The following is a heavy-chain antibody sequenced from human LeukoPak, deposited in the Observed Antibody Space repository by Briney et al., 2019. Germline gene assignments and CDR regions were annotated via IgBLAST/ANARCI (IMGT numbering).Heavy chain of an antibody. CDR1: GGSISSYY. Sequence: SETLSLTCTVSGGSISSYYWSWIRQPPGKGLEWIGYIYYSGSTNYNPSLKSRVTISVDTSKNQFSLKLSSVTAADTAVYYCARESGYYDILTGPFDYWGQGVLVTVSS. CDR2: IYYSGST. J-gene: IGHJ4*02. CDR3: ARESGYYDILTGPFDY. D-gene: IGHD3-9*01. V-gene: IGHV4-59*01.